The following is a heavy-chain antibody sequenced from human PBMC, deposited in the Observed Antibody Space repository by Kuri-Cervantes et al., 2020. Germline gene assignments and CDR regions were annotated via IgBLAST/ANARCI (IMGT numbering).Heavy chain of an antibody. Sequence: ASVKVSCKASGYTFTSYDINWVRQATGQGLEWMGRMNPNSGNTGYAQKFQGRVTMTRNTSISTAYMELSSLRSEDTAVYYCARGSPGLGGDAFDIWGQGTMVTVSS. J-gene: IGHJ3*02. CDR2: MNPNSGNT. CDR3: ARGSPGLGGDAFDI. D-gene: IGHD3-16*01. CDR1: GYTFTSYD. V-gene: IGHV1-8*01.